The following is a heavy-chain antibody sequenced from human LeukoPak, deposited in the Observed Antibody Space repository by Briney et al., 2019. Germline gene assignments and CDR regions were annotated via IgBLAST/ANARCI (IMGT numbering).Heavy chain of an antibody. CDR3: AKVAAAGTWNWFDP. D-gene: IGHD6-13*01. V-gene: IGHV3-30*02. CDR1: GFTFSSYG. Sequence: GGSLRLSCAASGFTFSSYGMHWVRQAPGKGLEWVAFIRSDESNKYYADSVKGRFTISRDNSKNTLSLQMNSLRTEDTAVYYCAKVAAAGTWNWFDPWGQGTLVTVSS. J-gene: IGHJ5*02. CDR2: IRSDESNK.